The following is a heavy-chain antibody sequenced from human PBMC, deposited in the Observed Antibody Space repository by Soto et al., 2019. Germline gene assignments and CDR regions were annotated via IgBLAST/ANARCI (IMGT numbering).Heavy chain of an antibody. V-gene: IGHV5-51*01. Sequence: EVQLVQSGAEVKKPGESLKISCKGSGYSFTSYWIGWVRQMPGKGLEWMGIIYPGDSDTRYSPSFQGQVTISADKSISTAYLQWSSLKASDTAMYYCASAVVVPAAIVGWFDPWGQGTLVTVSS. CDR1: GYSFTSYW. CDR3: ASAVVVPAAIVGWFDP. D-gene: IGHD2-2*01. J-gene: IGHJ5*02. CDR2: IYPGDSDT.